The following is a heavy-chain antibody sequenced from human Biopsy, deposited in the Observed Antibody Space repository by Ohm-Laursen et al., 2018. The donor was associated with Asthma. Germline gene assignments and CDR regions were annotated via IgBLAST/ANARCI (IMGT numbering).Heavy chain of an antibody. Sequence: SSVKVSCKTSGYTFNSAGITWMRQAPGQGLEWMGWISVYNGNTKVAQKLQDRVTMITDTSTSTAYMELRSPRSDDTAVYFCARAVDYSHYYGIDVWGQGTTVTVS. D-gene: IGHD3-10*01. J-gene: IGHJ6*02. CDR2: ISVYNGNT. CDR1: GYTFNSAG. CDR3: ARAVDYSHYYGIDV. V-gene: IGHV1-18*01.